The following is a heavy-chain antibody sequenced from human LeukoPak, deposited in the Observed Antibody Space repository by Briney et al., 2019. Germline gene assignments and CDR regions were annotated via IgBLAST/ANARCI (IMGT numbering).Heavy chain of an antibody. V-gene: IGHV1-18*01. CDR3: ARVHSYCSTTSCLDY. Sequence: ASVKVSCKASGYTFTSYGISWVRQAPGQGLEWMGWISAYNGNSNYAQKFQGRVTMTTDTSTSTGYVELRSLRSDDTAVYYCARVHSYCSTTSCLDYWGQGTPVTVSS. CDR2: ISAYNGNS. D-gene: IGHD2-2*01. CDR1: GYTFTSYG. J-gene: IGHJ4*02.